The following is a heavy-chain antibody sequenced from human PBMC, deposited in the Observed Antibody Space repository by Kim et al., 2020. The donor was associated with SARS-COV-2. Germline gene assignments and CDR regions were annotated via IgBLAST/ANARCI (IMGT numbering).Heavy chain of an antibody. CDR2: IGTAGDT. Sequence: GGSLRLSCAASGFTFSSYDMHWVRQATGKGLEWVSAIGTAGDTYYPGSVKGRFTISRENAKNSLYLQMNSLRAGDTAVYYCARAGSGYYRLPDYWGQGTLVTVSS. J-gene: IGHJ4*02. CDR1: GFTFSSYD. D-gene: IGHD3-22*01. CDR3: ARAGSGYYRLPDY. V-gene: IGHV3-13*04.